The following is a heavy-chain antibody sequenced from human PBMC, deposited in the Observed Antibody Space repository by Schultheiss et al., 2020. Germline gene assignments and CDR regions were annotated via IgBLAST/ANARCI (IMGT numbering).Heavy chain of an antibody. D-gene: IGHD3-10*01. CDR1: GYTFTGYY. J-gene: IGHJ5*02. V-gene: IGHV1-18*04. CDR2: INAGNGNT. CDR3: ARYATNYASGSDNWFDP. Sequence: ASVKVSCKASGYTFTGYYMHWVRQAPGQGLEWMGWINAGNGNTKYSQKFQGRVTMTTDTSTSTAYMELRSLRSDDTAVYYCARYATNYASGSDNWFDPLGPGNPGHRLL.